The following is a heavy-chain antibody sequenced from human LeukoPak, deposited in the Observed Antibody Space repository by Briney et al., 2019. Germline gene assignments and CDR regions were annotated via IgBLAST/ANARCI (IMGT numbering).Heavy chain of an antibody. CDR3: ATSGPWYSSSPGHYYYYYYMDV. CDR2: FDPEDGET. J-gene: IGHJ6*03. V-gene: IGHV1-24*01. Sequence: ASVKVSCKVSGYTLTELSMHWVRQAPGKGLEWMGGFDPEDGETIYAQKFQGRVTMTEDTSRDTAYMELSSLRSEDTAVYYCATSGPWYSSSPGHYYYYYYMDVWGKGTTVTVSS. CDR1: GYTLTELS. D-gene: IGHD6-13*01.